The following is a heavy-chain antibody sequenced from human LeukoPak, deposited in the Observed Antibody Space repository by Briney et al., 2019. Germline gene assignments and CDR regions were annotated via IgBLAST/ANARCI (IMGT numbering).Heavy chain of an antibody. D-gene: IGHD3-22*01. CDR3: AKLWRGYYDSRAQYYFDY. V-gene: IGHV3-23*01. J-gene: IGHJ4*02. CDR2: ISGSGGST. CDR1: GFTFSSYA. Sequence: HSGGSLRLSCAASGFTFSSYAMSWVRQAPGKGLEWVSAISGSGGSTYYADSVKGRFTISRDNSKNTLYLQMNSLRAEETAVYYCAKLWRGYYDSRAQYYFDYWGQGTLVTVSS.